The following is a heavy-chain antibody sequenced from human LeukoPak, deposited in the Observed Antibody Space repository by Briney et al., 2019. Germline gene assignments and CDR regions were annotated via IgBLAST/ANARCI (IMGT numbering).Heavy chain of an antibody. Sequence: GRSLRLSCAASGFIFSTYAMHWVRQAPGKGLEWVAVISYHGRDQYYADSVKGRVTISRDNSKSTLSLQMNSLRAEDTAVYYCARQDCSSGSCYNDYWGQGILVTVSS. J-gene: IGHJ4*02. CDR1: GFIFSTYA. V-gene: IGHV3-30*04. D-gene: IGHD2-2*02. CDR3: ARQDCSSGSCYNDY. CDR2: ISYHGRDQ.